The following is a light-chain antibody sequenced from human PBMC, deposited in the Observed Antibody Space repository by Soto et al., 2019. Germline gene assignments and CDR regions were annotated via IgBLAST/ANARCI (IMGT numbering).Light chain of an antibody. Sequence: EIVLTQSPGTLSLSPGERATLSCRASQSVGNNNLAWYQQKPGQAPRFLIYAASSRATGLPDRFSGSGSGTDFTLTISRLEPEDFAVYYCQQYGSTPLTFGGGTKVEIK. CDR1: QSVGNNN. J-gene: IGKJ4*01. CDR3: QQYGSTPLT. CDR2: AAS. V-gene: IGKV3-20*01.